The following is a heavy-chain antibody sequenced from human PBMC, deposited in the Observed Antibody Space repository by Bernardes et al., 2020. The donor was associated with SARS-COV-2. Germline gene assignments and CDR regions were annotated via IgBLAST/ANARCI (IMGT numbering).Heavy chain of an antibody. CDR2: IYPGGSI. J-gene: IGHJ4*02. CDR1: SASISSYY. Sequence: SETPSLTCSVSSASISSYYWSWIRQPAGKGLEWIGRIYPGGSIKYNPSHKSRVSMSVDTSKNQFSLKLSSVIAADTAVYDCANGDGDLRPDYWGQGTLVTVSS. D-gene: IGHD2-21*02. V-gene: IGHV4-4*07. CDR3: ANGDGDLRPDY.